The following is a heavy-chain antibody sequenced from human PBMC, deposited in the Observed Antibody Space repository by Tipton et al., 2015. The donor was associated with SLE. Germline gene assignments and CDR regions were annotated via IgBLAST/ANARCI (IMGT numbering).Heavy chain of an antibody. J-gene: IGHJ4*02. V-gene: IGHV4-30-2*01. Sequence: TLSLTCSVSGDSIISGGYSWSWMRQPPGKGLEWIGYIYHSGTTSYNPSLKSRVTISVDRSRNQFSLRLTSVTAADTAVYYCARNPGYWGRGTLVTVSS. CDR3: ARNPGY. CDR2: IYHSGTT. D-gene: IGHD1-14*01. CDR1: GDSIISGGYS.